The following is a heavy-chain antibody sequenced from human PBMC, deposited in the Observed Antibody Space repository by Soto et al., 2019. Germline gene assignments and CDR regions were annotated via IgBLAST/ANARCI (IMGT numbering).Heavy chain of an antibody. J-gene: IGHJ6*02. CDR1: GFTFSSYG. CDR2: IWYDGSNK. D-gene: IGHD6-19*01. CDR3: ARFIAVAGMDNGMDV. V-gene: IGHV3-33*01. Sequence: QVQLVESGGGVVQPGRSLRLSCAASGFTFSSYGMHWVRQAPGKGLEWVAVIWYDGSNKYYADPVKARFTISRDNSENTRFLQMNSLRAEDTAVYYGARFIAVAGMDNGMDVWGQGTTVTAS.